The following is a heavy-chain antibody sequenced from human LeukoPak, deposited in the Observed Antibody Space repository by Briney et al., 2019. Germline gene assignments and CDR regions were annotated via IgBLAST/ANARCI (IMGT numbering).Heavy chain of an antibody. J-gene: IGHJ4*02. CDR1: GGSISSGGYY. CDR3: ARERCSGGSCRFDY. V-gene: IGHV4-31*03. CDR2: IYYSGST. Sequence: PSETLSLTCTVSGGSISSGGYYWSRIRQHPGKGLEWIGYIYYSGSTYYNPSLKSRVTISVDTSKNQFSLKLSSVTAADTAVYYCARERCSGGSCRFDYWGQGTLVTVSS. D-gene: IGHD2-15*01.